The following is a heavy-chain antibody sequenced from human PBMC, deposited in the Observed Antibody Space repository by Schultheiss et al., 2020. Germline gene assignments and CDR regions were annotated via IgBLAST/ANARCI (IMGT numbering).Heavy chain of an antibody. J-gene: IGHJ4*02. CDR3: ARDPVGRGYYFDY. D-gene: IGHD3-22*01. Sequence: SETLSLTCAVYGGSFSGYSWSWIRQPPGKGLEWIGYIYHSGSTYYNPSLKSRVTISVDRSKNQFSLKLSSVTAADTAVYYCARDPVGRGYYFDYWGQGTLVTVSS. CDR2: IYHSGST. V-gene: IGHV4-30-2*01. CDR1: GGSFSGYS.